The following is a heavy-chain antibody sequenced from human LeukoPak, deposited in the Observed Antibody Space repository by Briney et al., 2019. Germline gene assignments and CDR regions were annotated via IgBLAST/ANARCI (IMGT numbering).Heavy chain of an antibody. CDR3: ARANIAATDWFGYFDY. CDR2: ISYDGSNK. CDR1: GFTFSSYA. V-gene: IGHV3-30-3*01. D-gene: IGHD6-13*01. Sequence: PGGSLRLSCAASGFTFSSYAMHWVRQAPAKGLEGVAVISYDGSNKNYADSVKGRFTISRDNFKSTLYLQMNSLRAEDTAVYSCARANIAATDWFGYFDYWGQGTLVTVSS. J-gene: IGHJ4*02.